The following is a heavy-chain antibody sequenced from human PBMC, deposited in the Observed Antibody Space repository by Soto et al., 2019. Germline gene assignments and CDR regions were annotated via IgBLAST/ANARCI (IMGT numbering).Heavy chain of an antibody. CDR1: GGSISSYY. CDR2: IYYSGST. D-gene: IGHD3-3*01. Sequence: SETLSLTCTVSGGSISSYYWSWIRQPPGKGLEWIGYIYYSGSTNYNPSLKSRVTISVDTSKNQFSLKLSSVTAADTAVYYCARDGVAADFDYWGQGTLVTGSA. CDR3: ARDGVAADFDY. V-gene: IGHV4-59*01. J-gene: IGHJ4*02.